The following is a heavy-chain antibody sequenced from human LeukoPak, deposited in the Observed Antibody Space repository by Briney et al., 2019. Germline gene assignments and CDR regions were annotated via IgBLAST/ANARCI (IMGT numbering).Heavy chain of an antibody. CDR3: ARDPEGFDY. D-gene: IGHD1-14*01. Sequence: GGSLRLSCAASGFTFSSYTMNWVRQAPGKGLEWVSSIISSSYYIYYAASVKGRFTISRDNAKNSLYLQMNSLRAEDTAVYDCARDPEGFDYWGQGTLVTVSS. CDR2: IISSSYYI. J-gene: IGHJ4*02. V-gene: IGHV3-21*01. CDR1: GFTFSSYT.